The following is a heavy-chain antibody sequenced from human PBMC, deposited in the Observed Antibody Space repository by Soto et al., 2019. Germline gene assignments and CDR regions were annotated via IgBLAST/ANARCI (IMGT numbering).Heavy chain of an antibody. D-gene: IGHD3-22*01. Sequence: QITLKESGPTLVKPTQTLTLTCTFSGFSLSTSGVGVGWIRQPPGTALEWLALIYWDDDKRYSPSLKSRLTITKDTSKNQLVLTMTNMDPVDTATYYCAHRQPYYYDISGYYYAGYNWFDPWGQGTLVTVSS. CDR1: GFSLSTSGVG. J-gene: IGHJ5*02. V-gene: IGHV2-5*02. CDR2: IYWDDDK. CDR3: AHRQPYYYDISGYYYAGYNWFDP.